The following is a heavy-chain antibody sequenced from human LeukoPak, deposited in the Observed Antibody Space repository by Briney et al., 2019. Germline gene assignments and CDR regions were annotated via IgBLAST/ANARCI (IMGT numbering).Heavy chain of an antibody. CDR3: TRGPGSTWYSDY. CDR2: IYSGGDT. J-gene: IGHJ4*02. CDR1: GFTVSSNY. Sequence: GGSLRLSCAASGFTVSSNYMNWVRQAPGKGLEGVSIIYSGGDTYYADSVEGRFTISRDNSKNTLYLQMNSLRPEDTAVYYCTRGPGSTWYSDYWGQGTLVTVSS. D-gene: IGHD6-13*01. V-gene: IGHV3-66*02.